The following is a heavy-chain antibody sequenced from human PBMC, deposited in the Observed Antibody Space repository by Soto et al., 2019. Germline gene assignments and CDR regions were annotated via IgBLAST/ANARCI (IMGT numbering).Heavy chain of an antibody. J-gene: IGHJ4*02. D-gene: IGHD2-21*02. CDR3: TTWLTAHFDY. CDR1: GFTFSNAW. Sequence: GGSLRLSCAASGFTFSNAWMSWVRQAPGKGLEWVGRIKSKTDGGTTDYAAPVKGRFTISSDYSRNILFLQMDSLRADDTALYYCTTWLTAHFDYWGRGTQVTVSS. CDR2: IKSKTDGGTT. V-gene: IGHV3-15*01.